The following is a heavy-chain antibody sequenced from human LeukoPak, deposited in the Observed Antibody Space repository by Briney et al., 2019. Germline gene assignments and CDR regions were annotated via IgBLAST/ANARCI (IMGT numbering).Heavy chain of an antibody. CDR3: ARVVGAETEDYFDY. V-gene: IGHV3-21*01. CDR2: ISSSSSYI. D-gene: IGHD1-26*01. CDR1: GFTFSSYS. Sequence: GGSLRLSCAASGFTFSSYSMNWVRQAPGKGLEWVSSISSSSSYIYYADSVKGRFTISRDNAKNSLYLQMNSLRAEDTAVYYCARVVGAETEDYFDYWGQGTLVTVSS. J-gene: IGHJ4*02.